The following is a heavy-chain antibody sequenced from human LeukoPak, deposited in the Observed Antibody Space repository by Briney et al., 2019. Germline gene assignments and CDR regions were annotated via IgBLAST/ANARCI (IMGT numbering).Heavy chain of an antibody. D-gene: IGHD3-10*01. CDR3: ARAHSGSGSYYSTFDY. CDR1: GGSFSGYY. J-gene: IGHJ4*02. Sequence: SETLSLTCAVYGGSFSGYYWSWIRQPPGKGLEWIGEINLSGSTNYNPSLKSRVTISVDTSKNQFSLKLSSVTAADTAVYYCARAHSGSGSYYSTFDYWGQGTLVTVSS. V-gene: IGHV4-34*01. CDR2: INLSGST.